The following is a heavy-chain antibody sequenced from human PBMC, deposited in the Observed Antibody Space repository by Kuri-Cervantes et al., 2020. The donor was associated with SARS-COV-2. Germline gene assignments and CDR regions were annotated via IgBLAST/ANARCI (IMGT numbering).Heavy chain of an antibody. J-gene: IGHJ6*03. D-gene: IGHD2-2*02. V-gene: IGHV3-48*01. CDR2: ISSSSSTI. Sequence: GGSLRLSCATSGFDSSGYWLSWVRQAPGKGLEWVSYISSSSSTIYYADSVKGRFTISRDNAKNSLYLQMNSLRAEDTAVYYCARRIVVVPAAIGMDVWGKGTTVTVSS. CDR3: ARRIVVVPAAIGMDV. CDR1: GFDSSGYW.